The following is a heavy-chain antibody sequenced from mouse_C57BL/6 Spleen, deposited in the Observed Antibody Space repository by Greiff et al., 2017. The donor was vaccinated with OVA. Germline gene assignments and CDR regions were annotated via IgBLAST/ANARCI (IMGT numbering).Heavy chain of an antibody. Sequence: QVQLQQPGAELVKPGASVKMSCRASGYTFTSYGITWVKQRPGQGLEWIGDIYPGSGSTNYNEKFKSKATLTVDTSSSTAYMQLSSLTSEDSAVYYCARLKDSSGYLYYFDYWGQGTTLTVAS. CDR3: ARLKDSSGYLYYFDY. CDR1: GYTFTSYG. J-gene: IGHJ2*01. V-gene: IGHV1-55*01. CDR2: IYPGSGST. D-gene: IGHD3-2*02.